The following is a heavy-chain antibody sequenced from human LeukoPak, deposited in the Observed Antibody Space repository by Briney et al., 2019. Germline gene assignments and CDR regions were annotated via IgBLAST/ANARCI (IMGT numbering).Heavy chain of an antibody. CDR3: ARYSPYRCMDV. CDR2: IYHSGST. J-gene: IGHJ6*02. CDR1: GGSISSGGYS. V-gene: IGHV4-30-2*01. D-gene: IGHD2-21*01. Sequence: SETLSLTCAVSGGSISSGGYSWSWIRQPPGKGLEWIGYIYHSGSTYYNPSLKGRVTISVDRSKNQFSLKLSSVTAADTAVYYCARYSPYRCMDVWGQGTTVTVSS.